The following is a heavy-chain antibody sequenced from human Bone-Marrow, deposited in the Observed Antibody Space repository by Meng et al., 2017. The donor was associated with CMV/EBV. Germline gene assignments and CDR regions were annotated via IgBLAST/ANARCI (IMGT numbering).Heavy chain of an antibody. CDR2: IHYRGST. Sequence: SETLSLTCTVSGGSISSRNYYWGWIRQPPGKGLELIGSIHYRGSTYCNPSRKSRVTISVDTSKDQFSLKLSSVTAADAAVYFCARSSDITGSLDYWGQGTLVTVSS. CDR3: ARSSDITGSLDY. CDR1: GGSISSRNYY. D-gene: IGHD3-10*01. V-gene: IGHV4-39*07. J-gene: IGHJ4*02.